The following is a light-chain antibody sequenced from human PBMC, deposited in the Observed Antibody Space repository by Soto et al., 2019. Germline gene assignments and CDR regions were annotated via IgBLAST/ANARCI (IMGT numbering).Light chain of an antibody. CDR3: QQSSSTVLT. J-gene: IGKJ4*01. Sequence: DIQMTQSPSSLSASVGDRVTITCRASQSINSYLNWYQQKPGKAPKILIYAASSLQRGVPSRFNGSGSGTDFTFTISSLQREDCAIYYCQQSSSTVLTFGGGTKVDIK. CDR1: QSINSY. V-gene: IGKV1-39*01. CDR2: AAS.